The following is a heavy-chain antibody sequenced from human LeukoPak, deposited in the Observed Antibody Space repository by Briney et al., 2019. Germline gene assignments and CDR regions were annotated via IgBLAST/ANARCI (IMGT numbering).Heavy chain of an antibody. J-gene: IGHJ4*02. CDR2: IIPIFGTA. CDR1: GGTFSSYA. V-gene: IGHV1-69*13. D-gene: IGHD3-22*01. CDR3: ARGSLIVVGDFDY. Sequence: GASVKVSCKASGGTFSSYAISWVRQAPGQGLEWMGGIIPIFGTANYAQKFQGRVTITADESTSTAYMELSSLRSEDTAVYYCARGSLIVVGDFDYWGQGTLVTVSS.